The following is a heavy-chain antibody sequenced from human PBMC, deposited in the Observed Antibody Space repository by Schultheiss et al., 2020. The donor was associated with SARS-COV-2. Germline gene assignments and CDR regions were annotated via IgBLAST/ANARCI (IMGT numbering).Heavy chain of an antibody. J-gene: IGHJ4*02. CDR2: IYYSGST. CDR1: GGSISSGDYY. CDR3: ARDCDGYNLGHPVVCSSD. V-gene: IGHV4-30-4*02. Sequence: SETLSLTCTVSGGSISSGDYYWSWIRQPPGKGLEWIGYIYYSGSTYYNPSLKSRVTISVDKSKNQFSLKLSSVTAADTAVYYCARDCDGYNLGHPVVCSSDWGQGTLVTVSS. D-gene: IGHD5-24*01.